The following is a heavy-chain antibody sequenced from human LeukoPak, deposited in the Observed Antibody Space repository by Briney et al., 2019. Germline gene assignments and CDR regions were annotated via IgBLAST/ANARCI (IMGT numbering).Heavy chain of an antibody. Sequence: GRSLRLSCAASGFTFSSYAMSWVRQAPGKGLEWVSVISGLGGSTYYADSVKGRFAISRDNSKNTLWLQMNSLRADDTAIYYCARDVEARISAAGTFDYWGQGSLVTVSS. V-gene: IGHV3-23*01. J-gene: IGHJ4*02. CDR2: ISGLGGST. CDR3: ARDVEARISAAGTFDY. CDR1: GFTFSSYA. D-gene: IGHD6-13*01.